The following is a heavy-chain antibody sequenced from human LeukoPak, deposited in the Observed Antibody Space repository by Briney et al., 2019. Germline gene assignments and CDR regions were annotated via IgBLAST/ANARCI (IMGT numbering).Heavy chain of an antibody. CDR1: GGSISSYY. CDR3: ATSTAGIYYYGMDV. J-gene: IGHJ6*02. D-gene: IGHD6-19*01. V-gene: IGHV4-59*01. CDR2: IYYSGST. Sequence: QASETLSLTCTVSGGSISSYYWSWIRQPPGKGLEWIGYIYYSGSTNYNPSLKSRVTISVDTSKNQFSLKLSSVTAADTAVYYCATSTAGIYYYGMDVWGQGTTVTVSS.